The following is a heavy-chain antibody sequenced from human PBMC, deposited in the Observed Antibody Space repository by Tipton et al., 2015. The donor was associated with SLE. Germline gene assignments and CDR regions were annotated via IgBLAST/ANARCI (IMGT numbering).Heavy chain of an antibody. D-gene: IGHD3-16*02. CDR3: ARNTLGGYTDAFDI. CDR1: GGSLSSGGYL. CDR2: IYHTGSS. Sequence: TLSLTCAVSGGSLSSGGYLWSWIRQPPGKGLEWIGDIYHTGSSYYSPPLRSRVTISEDRSKNQFSLKMSSVTAADTAVYYCARNTLGGYTDAFDIWGQGTMVTVSS. V-gene: IGHV4-30-2*02. J-gene: IGHJ3*02.